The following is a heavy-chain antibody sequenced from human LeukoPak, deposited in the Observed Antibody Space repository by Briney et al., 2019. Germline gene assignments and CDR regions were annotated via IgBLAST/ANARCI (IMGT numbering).Heavy chain of an antibody. CDR2: IKEEGSEK. D-gene: IGHD1/OR15-1a*01. CDR3: ARADREGNKRFLE. Sequence: RGSLRLSCAASGFTSRSYWVSWGRQTLGKRLEWVANIKEEGSEKYYVDSVKGRFPNSRDNGKNSMFLEMNNLRDEDTAVYYCARADREGNKRFLEWGQGTLVTVS. V-gene: IGHV3-7*04. J-gene: IGHJ4*02. CDR1: GFTSRSYW.